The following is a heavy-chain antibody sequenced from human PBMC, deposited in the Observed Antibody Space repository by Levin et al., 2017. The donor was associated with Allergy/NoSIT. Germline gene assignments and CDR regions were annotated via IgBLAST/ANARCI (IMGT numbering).Heavy chain of an antibody. Sequence: GESLKISCAASGFTFSSYWMHWVRQAPGKGLVWVSRINSDGSSTSYADSVKGRFTISRDNAKNTLYLQMNSLRAEDTAVYYCATNGYGSGSYDYYYYYMDVWGKGTTVTVSS. V-gene: IGHV3-74*01. D-gene: IGHD3-10*01. CDR2: INSDGSST. CDR1: GFTFSSYW. J-gene: IGHJ6*03. CDR3: ATNGYGSGSYDYYYYYMDV.